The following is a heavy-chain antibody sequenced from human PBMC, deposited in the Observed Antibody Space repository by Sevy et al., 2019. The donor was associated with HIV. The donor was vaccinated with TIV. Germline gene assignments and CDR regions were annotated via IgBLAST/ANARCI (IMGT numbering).Heavy chain of an antibody. CDR2: INQDGHEK. CDR3: VRSSYYYDNGYYYPFAI. J-gene: IGHJ4*02. V-gene: IGHV3-7*01. D-gene: IGHD3-22*01. CDR1: GFSLSNYW. Sequence: GGSLRLSCVASGFSLSNYWMTWVRQAPGKGLEWVAKINQDGHEKYYVDSVKGRFTISRDGATLFLQMNSLRAEDTALYYNVRSSYYYDNGYYYPFAIWGRGTLVTVSS.